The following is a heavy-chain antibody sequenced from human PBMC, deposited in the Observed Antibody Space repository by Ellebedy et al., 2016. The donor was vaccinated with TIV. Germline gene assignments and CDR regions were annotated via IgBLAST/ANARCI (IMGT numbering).Heavy chain of an antibody. J-gene: IGHJ6*02. Sequence: GSLRLSCTVSGGSVSSGSHYWNWIRQPPGKGLEWIGYSYYIGTTNYNPSLKSRVTISEDTSKNQFSLRLRSVTAADTAVYYCAGGSYTPYGMHVWGRGTTVIVSS. CDR3: AGGSYTPYGMHV. CDR2: SYYIGTT. CDR1: GGSVSSGSHY. V-gene: IGHV4-61*01. D-gene: IGHD1-26*01.